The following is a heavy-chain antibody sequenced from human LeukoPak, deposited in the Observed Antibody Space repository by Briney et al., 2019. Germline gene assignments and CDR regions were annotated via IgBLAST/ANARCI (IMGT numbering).Heavy chain of an antibody. D-gene: IGHD5-18*01. Sequence: PGGSLRLSCAASGFAFRNYAMNCVRQAPGKGLEWVSYISSSSSTIYYADSVKGRFTISRDNAKNSLYLQMNSLRDEDTAVYYCARHFTAMASFDFWGQVTLVTVSS. CDR1: GFAFRNYA. V-gene: IGHV3-48*02. J-gene: IGHJ4*02. CDR2: ISSSSSTI. CDR3: ARHFTAMASFDF.